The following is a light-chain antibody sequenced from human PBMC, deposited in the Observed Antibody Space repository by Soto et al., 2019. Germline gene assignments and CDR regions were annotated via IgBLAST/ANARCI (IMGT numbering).Light chain of an antibody. Sequence: SYELTQPPSVSVAPGQTARITCGGNRIGSKSVHWFQQKPGQAPVLVVHDDSDRPSGIPERFSGSNSGGTATLTISRVEAGDEADYYCSSYAGSSNVFGTGTKLTVL. CDR1: RIGSKS. J-gene: IGLJ1*01. V-gene: IGLV3-21*02. CDR3: SSYAGSSNV. CDR2: DDS.